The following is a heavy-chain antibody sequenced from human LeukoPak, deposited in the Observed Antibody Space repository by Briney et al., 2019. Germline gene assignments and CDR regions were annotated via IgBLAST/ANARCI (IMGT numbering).Heavy chain of an antibody. CDR3: ASTYYDILTGYYRQPHDAFDI. D-gene: IGHD3-9*01. CDR1: GGSISSYY. Sequence: SETLSLTCTVSGGSISSYYWSWIRQPPGKGLEWIGYIYYSGSTNYNPSLKSRVTISVDTSKNQFSLKLSSVTAADTAVYYCASTYYDILTGYYRQPHDAFDIWGQGTMVTVSS. V-gene: IGHV4-59*08. J-gene: IGHJ3*02. CDR2: IYYSGST.